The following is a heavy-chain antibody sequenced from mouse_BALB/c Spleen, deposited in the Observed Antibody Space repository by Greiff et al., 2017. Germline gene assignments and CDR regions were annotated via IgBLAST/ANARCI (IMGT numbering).Heavy chain of an antibody. CDR1: GYAFTSYN. Sequence: VQLQQSGPELVKPGASVKVSCKASGYAFTSYNMYWVKQSHGKSLEWIGYIDPYNGGTSYNQKFKGKATLTVDKSSSTAYMHLNSLTSEDFAVYYCARGEVRPVAWFAYWGQGTLVTVSA. CDR2: IDPYNGGT. CDR3: ARGEVRPVAWFAY. J-gene: IGHJ3*01. D-gene: IGHD2-14*01. V-gene: IGHV1S135*01.